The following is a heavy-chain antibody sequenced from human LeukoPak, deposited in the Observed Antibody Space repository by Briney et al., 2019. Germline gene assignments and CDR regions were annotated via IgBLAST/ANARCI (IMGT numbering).Heavy chain of an antibody. Sequence: GGSLRLSCAASGFTFSSYAMSWVRQAPGKGLEWVSAISGSGGSTYYADSVKGRFTISRDNSKNTLYLQMNSLRAEDTAVYYCAKDPPYYYDSSGYLASFDYWGQGTLVTVSS. D-gene: IGHD3-22*01. V-gene: IGHV3-23*01. CDR3: AKDPPYYYDSSGYLASFDY. CDR2: ISGSGGST. J-gene: IGHJ4*02. CDR1: GFTFSSYA.